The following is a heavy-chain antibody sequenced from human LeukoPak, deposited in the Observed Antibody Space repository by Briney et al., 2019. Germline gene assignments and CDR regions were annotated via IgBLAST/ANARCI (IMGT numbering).Heavy chain of an antibody. D-gene: IGHD1-1*01. J-gene: IGHJ6*03. V-gene: IGHV3-7*01. CDR2: IKQDGSEK. Sequence: GGSLRLSCAASGFTFSSYWMSWVRQAPGKGLEWVANIKQDGSEKYHVDSVKGRFTISRDNAKNSLYLQMNSLRAEDTAVYYCAREGNWNDDYYYYYYMDVWGKGTTVTVSS. CDR3: AREGNWNDDYYYYYYMDV. CDR1: GFTFSSYW.